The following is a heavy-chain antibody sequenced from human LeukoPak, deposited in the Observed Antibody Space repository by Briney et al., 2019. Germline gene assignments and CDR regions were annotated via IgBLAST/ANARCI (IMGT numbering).Heavy chain of an antibody. CDR3: ATDHTIFGVVITNMDDY. Sequence: ASVKVSCKVSGYTFTDYYMRWVQQAPGKGLEWMGLVDPEDGETIYAEKFQGRVTITADTSTDTAYMELSSLRSEDTAVYYCATDHTIFGVVITNMDDYWGQGTLVTVSS. D-gene: IGHD3-3*01. V-gene: IGHV1-69-2*01. CDR1: GYTFTDYY. CDR2: VDPEDGET. J-gene: IGHJ4*02.